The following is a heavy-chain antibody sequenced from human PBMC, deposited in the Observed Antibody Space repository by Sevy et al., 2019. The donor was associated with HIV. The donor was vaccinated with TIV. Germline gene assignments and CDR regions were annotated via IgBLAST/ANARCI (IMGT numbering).Heavy chain of an antibody. Sequence: GGSLRLSCATSGFNFNNTWMSWVRQAPGKGLEWVGRVKSEVDGGTREYAAPVRGRFTMSRDDSRGTLYLQMDTLTSEDTAVYYCTTGGGSITVAGTPFDYWGQGTQVTVSS. D-gene: IGHD6-19*01. CDR2: VKSEVDGGTR. V-gene: IGHV3-15*01. J-gene: IGHJ4*02. CDR3: TTGGGSITVAGTPFDY. CDR1: GFNFNNTW.